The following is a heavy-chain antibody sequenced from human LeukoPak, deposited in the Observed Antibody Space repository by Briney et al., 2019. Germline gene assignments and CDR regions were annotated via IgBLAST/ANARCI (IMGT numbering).Heavy chain of an antibody. CDR2: ITPSGGTT. CDR1: GYTFTTYY. D-gene: IGHD6-13*01. J-gene: IGHJ6*02. Sequence: GASVKVSCKASGYTFTTYYMHWVRQAPGQGLEWMGIITPSGGTTTYAQKFQGRVTMTRDTSTGTVYIELSSLRSEDAAVYYCARDRKQQLVSDYYYYGMDAWGQGTTVTVSS. V-gene: IGHV1-46*01. CDR3: ARDRKQQLVSDYYYYGMDA.